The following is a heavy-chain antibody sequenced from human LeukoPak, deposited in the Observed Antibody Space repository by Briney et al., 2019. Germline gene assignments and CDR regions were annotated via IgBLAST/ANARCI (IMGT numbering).Heavy chain of an antibody. Sequence: ASVKVSCKASGYTFTGYYMHWVRQAPGQGLEWMGWINPNSGGTKYAQKFQGRVTMTRDTSISTAYMELSRLRSDDTAVYYCARGQLYSNLDYWGQGTLVTVSS. D-gene: IGHD4-11*01. CDR3: ARGQLYSNLDY. J-gene: IGHJ4*02. CDR2: INPNSGGT. V-gene: IGHV1-2*02. CDR1: GYTFTGYY.